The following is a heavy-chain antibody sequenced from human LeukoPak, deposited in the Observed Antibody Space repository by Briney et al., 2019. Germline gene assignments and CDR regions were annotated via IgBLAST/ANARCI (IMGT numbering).Heavy chain of an antibody. CDR1: GFTFSSYW. D-gene: IGHD4-23*01. Sequence: GGSLRLSCAASGFTFSSYWMSWVRQAPGKGLEWVANIKQDGSEKYYVDSVKGRFTISRDNAKNSLYLQMNSLRAQDTAVYYCARDLDYGGNPGGWEYWGQGTLVTVSS. V-gene: IGHV3-7*01. J-gene: IGHJ4*02. CDR3: ARDLDYGGNPGGWEY. CDR2: IKQDGSEK.